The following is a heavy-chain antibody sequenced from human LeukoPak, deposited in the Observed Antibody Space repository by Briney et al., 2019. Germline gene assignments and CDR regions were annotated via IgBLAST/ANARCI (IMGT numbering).Heavy chain of an antibody. D-gene: IGHD3-22*01. CDR3: ARAPYPYDSSGYLSWFDP. V-gene: IGHV1-69*13. CDR2: IIPIFGTA. J-gene: IGHJ5*02. Sequence: SVKVSCKASGGTFSSYAISWVRQAPGQGLEWMGGIIPIFGTANYAQKFQGRVTITADESTRTAYMELSSLRSEDTAVYYCARAPYPYDSSGYLSWFDPWGQGTLVTVSS. CDR1: GGTFSSYA.